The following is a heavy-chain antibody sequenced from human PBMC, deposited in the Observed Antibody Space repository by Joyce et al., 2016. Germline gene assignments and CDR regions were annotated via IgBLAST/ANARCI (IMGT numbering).Heavy chain of an antibody. CDR3: ARARRGIILARGEMGEYLQH. D-gene: IGHD3-10*01. V-gene: IGHV4-34*01. Sequence: QVQLQEWGAGLLKPSETLSLPCAVYGGSLSGYYWSWIRQAPGMGLEWIGEVNDWGSTNYSPSLKSRATTSMVTSKNQFSLRLTTVTAADTAVYFCARARRGIILARGEMGEYLQHWGRGTVVIVSS. J-gene: IGHJ1*01. CDR1: GGSLSGYY. CDR2: VNDWGST.